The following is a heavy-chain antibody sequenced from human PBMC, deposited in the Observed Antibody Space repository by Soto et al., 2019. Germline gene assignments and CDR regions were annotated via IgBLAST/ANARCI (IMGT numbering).Heavy chain of an antibody. CDR2: INPDNRNT. V-gene: IGHV1-18*01. CDR3: ARGGDASTPLDS. J-gene: IGHJ4*02. Sequence: QVHPVQSGVEVKKPGASVTVSCKPSSYSFSSSGVTWVRQAPGHGLEWVGWINPDNRNTHYAPMVHGGVTMTTDTSTFTAYMELRSLTSDDTAVYYCARGGDASTPLDSWGQGTLVTVSS. D-gene: IGHD3-16*01. CDR1: SYSFSSSG.